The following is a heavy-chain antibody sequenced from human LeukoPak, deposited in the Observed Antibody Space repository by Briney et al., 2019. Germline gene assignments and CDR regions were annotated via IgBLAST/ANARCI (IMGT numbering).Heavy chain of an antibody. CDR3: AREGYDSSGYIDY. J-gene: IGHJ4*02. CDR1: GGSISSGDYY. D-gene: IGHD3-22*01. Sequence: SQTLSLTCTVSGGSISSGDYYWSWIRQPPGQGLEWIGYIYYSGSTYYNPSLKSRVTISVDTSKNQFSLKLSSVTAADTAVYYCAREGYDSSGYIDYWGQGTLVTVSS. CDR2: IYYSGST. V-gene: IGHV4-30-4*01.